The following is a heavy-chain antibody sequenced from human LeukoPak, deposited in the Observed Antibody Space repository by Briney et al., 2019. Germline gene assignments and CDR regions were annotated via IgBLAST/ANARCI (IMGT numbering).Heavy chain of an antibody. CDR2: IIPIFGTA. CDR3: AADGGTYYYGSGSYYNPVLDV. Sequence: SVKVSCKASGGTFSSYAVSWVRQAPGQGLEWMGGIIPIFGTANYAQKFQGRVTITADESTSTAYMELSSLRSEDTAVYYCAADGGTYYYGSGSYYNPVLDVWGQGTTVTVSS. V-gene: IGHV1-69*01. J-gene: IGHJ6*02. CDR1: GGTFSSYA. D-gene: IGHD3-10*01.